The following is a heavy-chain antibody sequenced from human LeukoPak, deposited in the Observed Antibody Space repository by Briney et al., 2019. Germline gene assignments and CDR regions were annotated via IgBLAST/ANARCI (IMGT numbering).Heavy chain of an antibody. CDR2: FHSSGSP. V-gene: IGHV4-39*01. J-gene: IGHJ5*02. CDR1: GASLSFTSHS. CDR3: ARLPTGFPNWFDT. Sequence: SSETLSLTCTVSGASLSFTSHSWGWVRQSPGKGLEWMATFHSSGSPFYNPSLQSRVTISADTSKSQFSLNLSSMTAADTAVYYCARLPTGFPNWFDTWGQGTLVTVSS. D-gene: IGHD4-17*01.